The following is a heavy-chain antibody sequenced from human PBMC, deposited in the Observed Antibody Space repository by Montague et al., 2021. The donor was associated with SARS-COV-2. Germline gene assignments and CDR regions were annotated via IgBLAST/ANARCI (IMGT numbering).Heavy chain of an antibody. CDR3: ARGLYNWNYEHWFDT. CDR2: IYYSGST. CDR1: GGSVDSSHYY. V-gene: IGHV4-39*01. Sequence: SETLSLTCTVSGGSVDSSHYYWAWIRQPPGKGLEWIGTIYYSGSTYYNPSPRSRVTIDVDASTNQFSLKLHSVTAADTAVYFCARGLYNWNYEHWFDTWGQGTLVTVSP. J-gene: IGHJ5*02. D-gene: IGHD1-7*01.